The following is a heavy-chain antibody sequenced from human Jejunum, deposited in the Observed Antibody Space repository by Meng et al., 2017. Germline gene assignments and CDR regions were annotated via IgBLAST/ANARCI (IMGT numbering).Heavy chain of an antibody. CDR3: ARQWGGKFFYFDL. Sequence: QVQLQEAGPGLLKPSETLSLTCTVSGDSLSGNYWSWIRQPPGKGLEWIGYMWHSGSATYNPSLESRVTISVDTSKKQFSLNLRAVTAADIAVYYCARQWGGKFFYFDLWGRGILVTVSS. CDR1: GDSLSGNY. J-gene: IGHJ2*01. D-gene: IGHD3-16*01. CDR2: MWHSGSA. V-gene: IGHV4-59*08.